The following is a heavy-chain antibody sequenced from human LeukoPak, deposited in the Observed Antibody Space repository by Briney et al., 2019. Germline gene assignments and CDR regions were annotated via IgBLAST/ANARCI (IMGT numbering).Heavy chain of an antibody. CDR3: ARAAHDSYYYDSSGYPTDY. CDR1: GGSFSGYY. CDR2: INHSGST. J-gene: IGHJ4*02. Sequence: SETLSLTCAVYGGSFSGYYWSWIRQPPGKGLEWIGEINHSGSTNYNPSLKSRVTISVDTSKNQFSLKLSSVTAADTAVYYCARAAHDSYYYDSSGYPTDYWGQGTLVTASS. V-gene: IGHV4-34*01. D-gene: IGHD3-22*01.